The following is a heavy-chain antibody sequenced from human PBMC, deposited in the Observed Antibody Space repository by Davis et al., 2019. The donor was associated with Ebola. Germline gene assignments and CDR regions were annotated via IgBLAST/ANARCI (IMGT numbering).Heavy chain of an antibody. V-gene: IGHV3-23*01. D-gene: IGHD3-16*02. Sequence: GESLKISCAAPGFIFSNYDMSWVRQVPGKGLEWVSTVSGSGGSTHYSDSVRGRFSISRDNSKNTLYLQMNSLRAEDTATYYCARPMAWGELSHYYYYMDVWGKGTTVTVSS. CDR2: VSGSGGST. CDR1: GFIFSNYD. J-gene: IGHJ6*03. CDR3: ARPMAWGELSHYYYYMDV.